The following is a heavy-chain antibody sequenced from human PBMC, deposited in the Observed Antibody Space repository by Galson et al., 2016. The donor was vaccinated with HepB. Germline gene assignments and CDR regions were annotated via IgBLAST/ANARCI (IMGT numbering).Heavy chain of an antibody. V-gene: IGHV3-53*01. Sequence: SLRLSCAASGITVSSSYMIWVRQAPGKGLEWVSVIDIGGTTHYADSVKGRFTISRDNSKNTLDLQMNSLRGEDTAVYYCARDDDYGDYSLDYWGQGTLVTVSS. J-gene: IGHJ4*02. CDR1: GITVSSSY. CDR2: IDIGGTT. D-gene: IGHD4-17*01. CDR3: ARDDDYGDYSLDY.